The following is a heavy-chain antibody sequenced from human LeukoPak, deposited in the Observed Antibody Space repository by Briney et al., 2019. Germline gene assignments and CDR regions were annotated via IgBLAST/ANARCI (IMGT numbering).Heavy chain of an antibody. V-gene: IGHV1-69*05. D-gene: IGHD6-13*01. Sequence: SVKVSCKASGGTFSSYAISWVRQAPGQGLEWMGGIIPIFGTANYAQKFQGRVTITTDESTSTAYMELSSLRSEDTAVYYCARGLSSRDRSYYYYYYMDVWGKGTTVTVSS. CDR3: ARGLSSRDRSYYYYYYMDV. CDR2: IIPIFGTA. CDR1: GGTFSSYA. J-gene: IGHJ6*03.